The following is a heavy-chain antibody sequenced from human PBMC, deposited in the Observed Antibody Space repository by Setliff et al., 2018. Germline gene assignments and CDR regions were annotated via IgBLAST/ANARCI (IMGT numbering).Heavy chain of an antibody. CDR3: ARGVTRPIYYYYYYMDV. CDR2: LYYTGDT. J-gene: IGHJ6*03. CDR1: GGSLRSNF. Sequence: PSETLSLTCTVSGGSLRSNFWGWIRQSPGKGLEWIGSLYYTGDTYYNPSLKSRVTMSVDMSKNQFSLKLSSVTAADTAVYYCARGVTRPIYYYYYYMDVWGKGTTVTVSS. D-gene: IGHD4-4*01. V-gene: IGHV4-39*01.